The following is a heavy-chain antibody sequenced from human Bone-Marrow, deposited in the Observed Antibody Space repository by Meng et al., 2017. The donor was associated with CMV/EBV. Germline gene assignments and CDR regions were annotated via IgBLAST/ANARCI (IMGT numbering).Heavy chain of an antibody. J-gene: IGHJ5*02. D-gene: IGHD2-2*01. CDR3: AREYCSSTSCYSPGITTFDP. Sequence: SYAMSWVRQAPGQGLEWMGGIIPIFGTATYAQKFQGRVTITADESTSTAYMELSSLRSEDTAVYYCAREYCSSTSCYSPGITTFDPWGQGTLVTVSS. CDR1: SYA. V-gene: IGHV1-69*01. CDR2: IIPIFGTA.